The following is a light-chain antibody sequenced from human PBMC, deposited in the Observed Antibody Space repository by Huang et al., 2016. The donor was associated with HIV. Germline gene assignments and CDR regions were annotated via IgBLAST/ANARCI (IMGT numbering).Light chain of an antibody. CDR2: SAS. J-gene: IGKJ2*01. V-gene: IGKV1-16*01. Sequence: DIQMTQSPSSLSASVGDRVTVTCRASQGISKYLAWFQQKPGKDPRSLSYSASTLQTGVPSRLSASGSRTDFTLTISGLQPDDSATYYCHQYYSFPYPFGQGTKLDIK. CDR1: QGISKY. CDR3: HQYYSFPYP.